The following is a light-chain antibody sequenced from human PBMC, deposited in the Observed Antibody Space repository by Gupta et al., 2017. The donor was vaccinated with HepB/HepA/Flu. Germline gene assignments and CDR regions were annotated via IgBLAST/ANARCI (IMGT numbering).Light chain of an antibody. Sequence: DTVLTQSPVTLSLSPGERATLSCRVSQSISSTYLAWYQQKPSQAPRLLIYGASSRATGIPDRFSGSESGIDFTLTISKLEPEDFAVYYCQQYGGSFGQGTKLEIK. V-gene: IGKV3-20*01. CDR2: GAS. CDR3: QQYGGS. J-gene: IGKJ2*04. CDR1: QSISSTY.